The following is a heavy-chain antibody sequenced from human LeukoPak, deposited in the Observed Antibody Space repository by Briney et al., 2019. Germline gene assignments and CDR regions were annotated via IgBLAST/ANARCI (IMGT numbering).Heavy chain of an antibody. CDR1: GYSFTNFY. J-gene: IGHJ4*02. V-gene: IGHV1-46*01. D-gene: IGHD3-3*02. CDR3: ARDAF. Sequence: ASVKVSCKTSGYSFTNFYIHWVRQAPGQGLEWMGMVNPSGGSTISAQKFQDRVNMTTDTSTRTVYMGMTGLTSDDTGIYYCARDAFWGQGTQVTVSS. CDR2: VNPSGGST.